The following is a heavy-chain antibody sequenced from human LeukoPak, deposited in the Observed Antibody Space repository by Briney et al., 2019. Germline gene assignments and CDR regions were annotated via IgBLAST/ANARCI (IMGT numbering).Heavy chain of an antibody. CDR3: ARANEYYYDSSGGDFDY. D-gene: IGHD3-22*01. Sequence: GASVKVSCKASGYTFTGYYMHWVRQAPGQGLEWLGWINPNSGGTNYAQKFQGRVTMTRDTSISTAYMELSRLRSDDTAVHYCARANEYYYDSSGGDFDYWGQGTLVTVSS. J-gene: IGHJ4*02. CDR2: INPNSGGT. CDR1: GYTFTGYY. V-gene: IGHV1-2*02.